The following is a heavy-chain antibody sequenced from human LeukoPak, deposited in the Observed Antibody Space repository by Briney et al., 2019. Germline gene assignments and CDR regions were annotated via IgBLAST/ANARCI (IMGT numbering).Heavy chain of an antibody. V-gene: IGHV1-18*01. CDR2: ISAYNGNT. CDR1: GYTFTSYG. J-gene: IGHJ4*02. D-gene: IGHD3-16*02. Sequence: ASVKVSCKASGYTFTSYGISWVRQAPGQGLEWMGWISAYNGNTNYAQKLQGRVTMTTDTSTGTAYMELRSLRSDDTAVYYCARFSRGLGELSPVPLDYWGQGTLVTVSS. CDR3: ARFSRGLGELSPVPLDY.